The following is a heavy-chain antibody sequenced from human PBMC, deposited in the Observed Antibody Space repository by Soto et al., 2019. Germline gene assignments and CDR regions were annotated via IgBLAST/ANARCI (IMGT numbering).Heavy chain of an antibody. Sequence: QVQLVQSGAEVKKPGASGKVSCKASGYTFTTYDINWGRQATGQGLAWIGWMSPKTGNTGYAQNFQGRVTMTRNPSISTAYMELSSLTSEDTAVYYCARGPPNWGFDLWGQGALVPVST. CDR3: ARGPPNWGFDL. D-gene: IGHD7-27*01. V-gene: IGHV1-8*01. J-gene: IGHJ4*02. CDR2: MSPKTGNT. CDR1: GYTFTTYD.